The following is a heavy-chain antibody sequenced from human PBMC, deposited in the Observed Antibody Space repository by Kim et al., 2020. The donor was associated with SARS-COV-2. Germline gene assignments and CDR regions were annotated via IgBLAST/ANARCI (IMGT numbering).Heavy chain of an antibody. J-gene: IGHJ4*02. D-gene: IGHD6-13*01. CDR3: AKDHPASTWAPFDY. Sequence: GGSLRLSCAASGFTFSNYAMSWVRQAPGKGLEWVSAISGSGGGTYYADSVKGRFTISRDNSKNTLYLQMNSLRAEDTAVYYCAKDHPASTWAPFDYWGQGTLVTVSS. CDR2: ISGSGGGT. CDR1: GFTFSNYA. V-gene: IGHV3-23*01.